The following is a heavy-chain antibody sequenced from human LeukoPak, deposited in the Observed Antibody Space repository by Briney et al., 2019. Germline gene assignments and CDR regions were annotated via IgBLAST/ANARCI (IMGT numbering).Heavy chain of an antibody. Sequence: ASVKVSCKASGYTFTSYGISWVRQAPGQGLEWMGWISAYNGNTNYAQKLQGRVTMTTDTSTSTAYMELRSLRSDDTAVYYCARAGTRYFDWLSVSDYWGQGTLVTVSS. D-gene: IGHD3-9*01. J-gene: IGHJ4*02. V-gene: IGHV1-18*01. CDR2: ISAYNGNT. CDR1: GYTFTSYG. CDR3: ARAGTRYFDWLSVSDY.